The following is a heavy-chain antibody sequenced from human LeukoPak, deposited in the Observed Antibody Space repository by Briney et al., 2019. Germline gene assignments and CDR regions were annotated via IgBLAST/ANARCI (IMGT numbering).Heavy chain of an antibody. CDR1: GNSITSDF. D-gene: IGHD2-21*01. CDR3: ARLDCLSDECYNY. CDR2: INYSGRS. V-gene: IGHV4-59*08. J-gene: IGHJ4*02. Sequence: SETLSLTCIVSGNSITSDFWSWIRQSPGKGLEWIGYINYSGRSEYDPSLKSRVTISVDRSRKRVSLKMRSVTAGDTAVYYCARLDCLSDECYNYWAAGALVTVSS.